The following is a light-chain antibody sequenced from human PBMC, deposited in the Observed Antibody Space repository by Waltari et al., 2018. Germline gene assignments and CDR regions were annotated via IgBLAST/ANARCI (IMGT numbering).Light chain of an antibody. CDR3: AAWDDSLNGLYV. V-gene: IGLV1-44*01. J-gene: IGLJ1*01. CDR2: SNI. Sequence: QSVLTQPPSASGTPGQTVTISCSGRSSNIGSNTVNWYQQLPGTAPKLLIYSNIQRPSGVPDRISASKSGTSASLAFSGLQSEDEGDYYCAAWDDSLNGLYVFGTETKVTVL. CDR1: SSNIGSNT.